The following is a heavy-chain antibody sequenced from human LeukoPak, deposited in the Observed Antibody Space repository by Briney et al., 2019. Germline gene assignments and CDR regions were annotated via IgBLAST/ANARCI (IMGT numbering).Heavy chain of an antibody. D-gene: IGHD3-3*01. V-gene: IGHV3-11*01. CDR1: GYTFSDYY. Sequence: GGSLRLSCAASGYTFSDYYMSWIRQAPGKGLGWGSYISSSGSTIYYADSVKGRFTISRDNAKNSLYLQMNSLRAEDTAVYYCARDLLHCSRTSCSHRGVHYDFWSGTLMRGMDVWGQGTTVTVSS. CDR2: ISSSGSTI. CDR3: ARDLLHCSRTSCSHRGVHYDFWSGTLMRGMDV. J-gene: IGHJ6*02.